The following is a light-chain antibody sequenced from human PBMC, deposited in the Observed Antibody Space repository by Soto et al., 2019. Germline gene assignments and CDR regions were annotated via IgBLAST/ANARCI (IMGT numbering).Light chain of an antibody. V-gene: IGLV1-44*01. CDR3: AAWDVSLVV. J-gene: IGLJ2*01. Sequence: QSVLTQPPSASGTPGQGVTISRSGSSSSIATNTVTWYQQLPGTAPKLLIYSNNHRPSGVPDRFSGSKSGTSASLAISGLQSEDEADYYCAAWDVSLVVFGGGTKVTVL. CDR2: SNN. CDR1: SSSIATNT.